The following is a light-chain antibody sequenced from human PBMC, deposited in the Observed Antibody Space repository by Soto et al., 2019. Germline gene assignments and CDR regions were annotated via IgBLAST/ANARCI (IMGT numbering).Light chain of an antibody. Sequence: QLVLTQSPSASASLGASVNLTCTLISGHSSYAIAWHQQQPEKGPRYLMKLNSDGSHSKGDGIPDRFSGSSSGAERYLTISSLQSEDEADYYCQTWGTGIPIFGGGTKLTVL. CDR3: QTWGTGIPI. J-gene: IGLJ2*01. V-gene: IGLV4-69*01. CDR1: SGHSSYA. CDR2: LNSDGSH.